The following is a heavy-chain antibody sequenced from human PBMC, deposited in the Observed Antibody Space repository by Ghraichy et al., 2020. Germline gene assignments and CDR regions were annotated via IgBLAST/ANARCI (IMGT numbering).Heavy chain of an antibody. D-gene: IGHD3-10*01. V-gene: IGHV3-74*01. CDR2: IQGDGTTT. J-gene: IGHJ5*02. CDR3: TSVPTVRGVILNWFDP. Sequence: IQGDGTTTNYADSVKGRFTISRDNAKNTLYRQMNSLTAGDTAVYYCTSVPTVRGVILNWFDPWGQG.